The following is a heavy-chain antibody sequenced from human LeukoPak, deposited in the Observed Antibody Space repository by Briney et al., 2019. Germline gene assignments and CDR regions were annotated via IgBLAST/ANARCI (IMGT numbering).Heavy chain of an antibody. D-gene: IGHD4-17*01. CDR1: GGSISTYY. CDR2: IYYSGST. Sequence: SETLSLTCTVSGGSISTYYWSWIRQPPGKGLEWIGYIYYSGSTNYNPSLKSRVTTSVDTSKNQFSLKLSSVTAADTAVYYCARDKTVWFDPWGQGTLVTVSS. J-gene: IGHJ5*02. V-gene: IGHV4-59*12. CDR3: ARDKTVWFDP.